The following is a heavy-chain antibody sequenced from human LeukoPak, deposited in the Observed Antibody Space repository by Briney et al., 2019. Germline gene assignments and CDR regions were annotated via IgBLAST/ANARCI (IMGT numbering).Heavy chain of an antibody. V-gene: IGHV3-64*01. D-gene: IGHD5-18*01. J-gene: IGHJ4*02. CDR3: ARVDSNGYYFFDY. Sequence: PGGSLKLSCAASGFTFSSYAMHWGRQAPGKGLEYVSTISSNGGSTYYANSVKGRFTISRDNSKNALYLQMGSLRAEDMAVYYCARVDSNGYYFFDYWGQGTLVTVSS. CDR1: GFTFSSYA. CDR2: ISSNGGST.